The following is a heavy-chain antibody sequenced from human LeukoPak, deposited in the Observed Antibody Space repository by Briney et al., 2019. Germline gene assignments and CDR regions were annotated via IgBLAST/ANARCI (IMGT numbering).Heavy chain of an antibody. CDR1: EDTFNNYA. CDR3: ARDSRTISNWFDT. D-gene: IGHD1-1*01. V-gene: IGHV1-3*01. CDR2: INAGNGNT. Sequence: GASVKVSCKASEDTFNNYAISWVRQVPGQSLEWMGWINAGNGNTKYSQNFQGRVTITRDTSASTAYMELSSLTSEDTAVYYCARDSRTISNWFDTWGQGTPVTVSS. J-gene: IGHJ5*02.